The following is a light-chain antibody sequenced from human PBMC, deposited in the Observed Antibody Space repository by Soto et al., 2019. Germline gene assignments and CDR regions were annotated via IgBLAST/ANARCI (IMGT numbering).Light chain of an antibody. Sequence: EIVLTQSPDTLSLSPGERATLSCRTSEPIRNTYGAWYQQQPGQAPRLLIYGASSRAIGIPDRFSGSGSGTDFTLTISRLVPEDFALYYCQQYADSPLTFGGGTKVDIK. CDR1: EPIRNTY. V-gene: IGKV3-20*01. CDR2: GAS. J-gene: IGKJ4*01. CDR3: QQYADSPLT.